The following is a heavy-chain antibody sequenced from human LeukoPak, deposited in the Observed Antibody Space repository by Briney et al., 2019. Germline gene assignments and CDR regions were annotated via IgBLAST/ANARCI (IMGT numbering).Heavy chain of an antibody. CDR2: IIPILGIA. CDR1: GYTFDSHG. CDR3: ARERVKYYDSSGYYMGASFDY. V-gene: IGHV1-69*04. J-gene: IGHJ4*02. Sequence: GASMKVSCKASGYTFDSHGISWVRQAPGQGLEWMGRIIPILGIANYAQKFQGRVTITADKSTSTAYMELSSLRSEDTAVYYCARERVKYYDSSGYYMGASFDYWGQGTLVTVSS. D-gene: IGHD3-22*01.